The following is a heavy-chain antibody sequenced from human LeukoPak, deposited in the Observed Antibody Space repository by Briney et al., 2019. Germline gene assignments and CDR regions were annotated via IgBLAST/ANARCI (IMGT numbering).Heavy chain of an antibody. CDR1: GFTFSSYA. V-gene: IGHV3-23*01. CDR3: AKDPEGGYSYGYSFDY. J-gene: IGHJ4*02. CDR2: IGGSGGST. Sequence: GGSLRLSCAASGFTFSSYAMSWVRQAPGKGLEWVSAIGGSGGSTYYADSVKGRFTISRDNSKNTLYLQMNSLRAEDTAVYYCAKDPEGGYSYGYSFDYWGQGTLVTVSS. D-gene: IGHD5-18*01.